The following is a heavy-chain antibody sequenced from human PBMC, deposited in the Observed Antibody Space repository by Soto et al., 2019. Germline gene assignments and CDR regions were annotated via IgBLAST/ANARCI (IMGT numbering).Heavy chain of an antibody. Sequence: PSATLSLTCTVSGGSISSYDWSWIRQHPGKGLEWIGYIYYSGSTYYNPSLKSRVTISVDTSKNQFSLKLSSVTAADTAVYYCARGIGYSGYVRWGQGTMVTVSS. CDR3: ARGIGYSGYVR. CDR2: IYYSGST. CDR1: GGSISSYD. J-gene: IGHJ3*01. V-gene: IGHV4-59*12. D-gene: IGHD5-12*01.